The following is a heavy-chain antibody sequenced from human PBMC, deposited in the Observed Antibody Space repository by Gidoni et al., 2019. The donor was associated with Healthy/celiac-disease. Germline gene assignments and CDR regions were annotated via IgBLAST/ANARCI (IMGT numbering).Heavy chain of an antibody. J-gene: IGHJ6*02. V-gene: IGHV3-21*01. CDR3: AREEYYDFWSASVYYYYGMDV. Sequence: EVQLVESGGGLVKPGGSLRLSCAASGFTFSSYSLNWVRQAPGKGLEWVSSISSSSSYIYYADSVKGRFTISRDNAKNSLYLQMHSLRAEDTAVYYCAREEYYDFWSASVYYYYGMDVWGQGTTVTVSS. D-gene: IGHD3-3*01. CDR1: GFTFSSYS. CDR2: ISSSSSYI.